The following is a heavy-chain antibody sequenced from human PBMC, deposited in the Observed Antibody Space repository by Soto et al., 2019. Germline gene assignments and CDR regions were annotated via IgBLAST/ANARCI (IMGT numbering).Heavy chain of an antibody. CDR3: ARQHYDFWSGYYYYYGMDV. V-gene: IGHV4-39*01. Sequence: SETLSLTCTVSGGSISSSSYYWCWIRQPPGKGLEWIGSIYYSGSTYYNPSLKSRVTISVDTSKNQFSLKLSSVTAADTAVYYCARQHYDFWSGYYYYYGMDVWGQGTTVTVSS. J-gene: IGHJ6*02. CDR2: IYYSGST. CDR1: GGSISSSSYY. D-gene: IGHD3-3*01.